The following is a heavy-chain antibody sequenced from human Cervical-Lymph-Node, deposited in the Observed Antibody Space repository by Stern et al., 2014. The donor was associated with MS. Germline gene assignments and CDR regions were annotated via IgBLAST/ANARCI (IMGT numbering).Heavy chain of an antibody. Sequence: EVQLVPSGAEVKKPGESLKISCKGSGYSFTANWIAWVRQMPGKGLEWKGIIYPSDSDTGDSPSFQGQVTISADKSISTAYLQWSSLKASDTAMYYWARDYGDYAFDYWGQGTLVTVSS. V-gene: IGHV5-51*01. D-gene: IGHD4-17*01. J-gene: IGHJ4*02. CDR2: IYPSDSDT. CDR3: ARDYGDYAFDY. CDR1: GYSFTANW.